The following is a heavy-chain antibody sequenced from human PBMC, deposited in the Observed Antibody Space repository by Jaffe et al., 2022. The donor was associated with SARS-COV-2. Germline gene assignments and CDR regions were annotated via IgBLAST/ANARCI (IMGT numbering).Heavy chain of an antibody. CDR3: ARVDAGCYNL. J-gene: IGHJ4*02. V-gene: IGHV4-4*02. CDR2: IHHSGNT. CDR1: GGSISSSNW. Sequence: QVQLQESGPGLVKPSGTLSLTCAVSGGSISSSNWWSWVRQSPGKGLEWIAEIHHSGNTNYNPSLKSPVTISLDKSKNQFSLTLTSVTAADTAVYYCARVDAGCYNLWGQGTLVTVSS. D-gene: IGHD3-10*01.